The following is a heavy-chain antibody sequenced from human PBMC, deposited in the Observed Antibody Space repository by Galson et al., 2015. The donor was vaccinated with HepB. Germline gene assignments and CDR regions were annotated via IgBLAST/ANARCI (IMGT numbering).Heavy chain of an antibody. CDR1: GYTLTEVS. D-gene: IGHD2-15*01. V-gene: IGHV1-24*01. Sequence: SVKVSCKASGYTLTEVSMNWVRQAPGKGLEWMGGFDRKDGETLYAQKFQGRVTMTDDTSTDTAYMELSSLRSEDTAVYYCATVRWKLLSYDAFDIWGQGTMVTVSS. CDR3: ATVRWKLLSYDAFDI. CDR2: FDRKDGET. J-gene: IGHJ3*02.